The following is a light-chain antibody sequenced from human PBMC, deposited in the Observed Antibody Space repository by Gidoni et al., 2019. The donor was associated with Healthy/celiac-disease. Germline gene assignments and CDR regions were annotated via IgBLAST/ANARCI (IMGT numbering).Light chain of an antibody. CDR2: GAS. J-gene: IGKJ1*01. CDR1: QSVSSN. CDR3: QQYNNWPRT. V-gene: IGKV3-15*01. Sequence: EIVMTPSPATLSVSPGERATLSCRASQSVSSNLAWYQQKPGQAPRLLIYGASTRATGIPARFSGSESGTEFTLTISSLQSEDFAVYYCQQYNNWPRTFGQXTKVELK.